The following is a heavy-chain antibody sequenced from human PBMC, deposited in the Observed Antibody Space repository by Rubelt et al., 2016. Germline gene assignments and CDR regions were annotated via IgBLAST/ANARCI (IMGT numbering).Heavy chain of an antibody. D-gene: IGHD3-22*01. CDR2: IAPYNDNT. J-gene: IGHJ3*02. CDR1: GYTFTNYG. Sequence: QVQLVQSGDEVRKPGASLQLSCKASGYTFTNYGVSWVRQAPGQGLEWIGWIAPYNDNTDYAQKFNGRVTMTSDTATTTVYLRLRRLTSDDTAVYYCARDYYDSDDYWAFDIWGQGTVVTVSS. CDR3: ARDYYDSDDYWAFDI. V-gene: IGHV1-18*01.